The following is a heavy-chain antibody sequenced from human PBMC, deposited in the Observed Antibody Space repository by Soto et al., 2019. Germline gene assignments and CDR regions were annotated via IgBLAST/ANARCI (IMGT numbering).Heavy chain of an antibody. CDR2: INHSGST. CDR3: ARGLRWSTPFGY. V-gene: IGHV4-34*01. D-gene: IGHD4-17*01. CDR1: GGSFSGYY. Sequence: QVQLQQWGAGLLKPSETLSLTCAVYGGSFSGYYWSWIRQPPGKGLEWIGEINHSGSTNYNPSLKSRDTISVDTSKNQFSLKLSSVTAADTAVYYCARGLRWSTPFGYWGQGTLVTVSS. J-gene: IGHJ4*02.